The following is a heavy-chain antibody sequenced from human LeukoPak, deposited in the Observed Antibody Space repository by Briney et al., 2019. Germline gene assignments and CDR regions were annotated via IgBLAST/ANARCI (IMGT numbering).Heavy chain of an antibody. J-gene: IGHJ3*02. CDR3: AAYLTGYPPPDI. CDR2: IYITGST. D-gene: IGHD3-9*01. V-gene: IGHV4-61*02. CDR1: GDSISSGRYY. Sequence: SETLSLTCAVSGDSISSGRYYWSWIRQPAGKGLEWIGRIYITGSTNYNPSLKSRVTISVDKSKNQFSLKLTSVTAADTAVYYCAAYLTGYPPPDIWGQGTMVTVSS.